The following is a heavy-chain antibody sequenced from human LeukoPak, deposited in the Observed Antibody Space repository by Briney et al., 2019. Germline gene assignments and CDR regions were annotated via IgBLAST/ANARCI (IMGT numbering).Heavy chain of an antibody. CDR2: IIPIFGTA. D-gene: IGHD1-1*01. V-gene: IGHV1-69*01. J-gene: IGHJ3*02. CDR1: GGTFSSYA. CDR3: ARDLERRVDAFDI. Sequence: SVKVSCKASGGTFSSYAISWVPQAPGQGLEWMGGIIPIFGTANYAQKFQGRVTITADESTSTAYMELSSLRSEDTAVYYCARDLERRVDAFDIWGQGTMVTVSS.